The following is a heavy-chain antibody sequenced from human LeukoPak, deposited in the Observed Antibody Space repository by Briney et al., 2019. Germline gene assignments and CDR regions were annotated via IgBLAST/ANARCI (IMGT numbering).Heavy chain of an antibody. Sequence: SETLSLTCTVSGVSISSYFWTWIRQSPGKGLEWIGYFYNSGRTKYNPSLKSRVTISVDTSKNHFSLRLSSVTAAGTGVYYCARGLEDSGWQPFYFDSWGQGSLVTVSS. D-gene: IGHD6-19*01. CDR2: FYNSGRT. CDR1: GVSISSYF. J-gene: IGHJ4*02. V-gene: IGHV4-59*01. CDR3: ARGLEDSGWQPFYFDS.